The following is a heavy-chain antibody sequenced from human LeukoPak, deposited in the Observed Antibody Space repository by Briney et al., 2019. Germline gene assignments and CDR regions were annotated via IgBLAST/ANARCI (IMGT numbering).Heavy chain of an antibody. J-gene: IGHJ4*02. CDR3: TTRPMSFREVLLWVY. Sequence: GGSLRLSCAASGLTFSNAWMSWVRQAPGKGLEWVGVIKSKTDGGTTDYAAPVKGRFTISRDDSKNTLYLQMSSLKSEDTAIYYCTTRPMSFREVLLWVYWGQGTLVTVSS. CDR2: IKSKTDGGTT. D-gene: IGHD3-10*01. CDR1: GLTFSNAW. V-gene: IGHV3-15*01.